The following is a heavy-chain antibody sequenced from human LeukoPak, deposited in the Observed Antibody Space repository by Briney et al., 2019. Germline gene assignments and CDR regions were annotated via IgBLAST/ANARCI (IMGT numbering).Heavy chain of an antibody. J-gene: IGHJ6*03. D-gene: IGHD3-10*01. CDR3: ARDGANKVRGVHYFYMDI. CDR1: GYTFAGYY. Sequence: GTSVKVSCKASGYTFAGYYIHWVRRAPGQGLEWVGRINPNSGGTNYAQKFQGRVTMTRDTSISTAYMELSSLRSDDTAMYYCARDGANKVRGVHYFYMDIWGKGTTVTVSS. V-gene: IGHV1-2*06. CDR2: INPNSGGT.